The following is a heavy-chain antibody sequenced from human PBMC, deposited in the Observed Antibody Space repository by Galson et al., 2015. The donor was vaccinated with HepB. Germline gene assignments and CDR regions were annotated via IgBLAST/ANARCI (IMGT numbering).Heavy chain of an antibody. CDR2: TYYRSKWYN. J-gene: IGHJ5*02. CDR3: ARDGAAVSDYKNWFDP. CDR1: GDSVSSNSAA. Sequence: CAISGDSVSSNSAAWNWIRQSPSRGLEWLGRTYYRSKWYNDYAVSVKSRITINPDTSKNQISLHLNSVTPEDTAVYFCARDGAAVSDYKNWFDPWGQGTLVTVSS. V-gene: IGHV6-1*01. D-gene: IGHD3-10*01.